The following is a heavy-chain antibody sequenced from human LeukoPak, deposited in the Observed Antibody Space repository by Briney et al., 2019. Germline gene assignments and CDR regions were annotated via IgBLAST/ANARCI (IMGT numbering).Heavy chain of an antibody. D-gene: IGHD3-10*01. Sequence: GASVKVSCKASGGTFSSYTISWVRQAPGQGLEWMGGIIPIFGTANYAQKFQGRVTITADESTSTAYMELSSLRSEDTAVYYCARDRSYYYGSGSYTGTVTDWGQGTLVTVSS. CDR1: GGTFSSYT. CDR2: IIPIFGTA. V-gene: IGHV1-69*13. J-gene: IGHJ4*02. CDR3: ARDRSYYYGSGSYTGTVTD.